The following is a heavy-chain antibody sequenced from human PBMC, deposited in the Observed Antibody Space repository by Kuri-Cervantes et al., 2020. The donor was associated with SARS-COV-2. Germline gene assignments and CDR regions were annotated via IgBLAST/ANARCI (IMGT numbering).Heavy chain of an antibody. Sequence: GESLKISCAASGFTFSSYSMNWVRQAPGKGLEWVSYISSSSSTIYYADSVKGRFTIARDNAKNSLYLQMNSVRDEDTAVYYCARGRPSIWASFQHWGQGTLVTVSS. J-gene: IGHJ1*01. D-gene: IGHD3-16*01. CDR2: ISSSSSTI. CDR1: GFTFSSYS. V-gene: IGHV3-48*02. CDR3: ARGRPSIWASFQH.